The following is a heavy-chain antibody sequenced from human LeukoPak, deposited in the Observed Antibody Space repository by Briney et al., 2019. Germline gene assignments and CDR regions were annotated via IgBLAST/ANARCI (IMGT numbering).Heavy chain of an antibody. CDR2: ISWNSGSI. D-gene: IGHD1-26*01. Sequence: GRSLRLSCAASGFTFDDYAMHWVRQAPGKGLEWVSGISWNSGSIGYADSVKGRFTISRDNAKNSLYLRMNSLGAEDTALYYCAKSGWELLEGGGSYFDYWGQGTLVTVSS. V-gene: IGHV3-9*01. CDR1: GFTFDDYA. J-gene: IGHJ4*02. CDR3: AKSGWELLEGGGSYFDY.